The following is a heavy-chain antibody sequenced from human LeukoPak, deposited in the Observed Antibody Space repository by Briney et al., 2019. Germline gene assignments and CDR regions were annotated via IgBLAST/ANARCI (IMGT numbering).Heavy chain of an antibody. J-gene: IGHJ4*02. CDR1: GFTFSSYG. V-gene: IGHV3-30*02. CDR3: AKDRARLVDY. Sequence: PGGSLRLSCAASGFTFSSYGMHWVRQAPGKGLEWVAFIRYDGGNKYYADSVKGRFTISRDNSKNTLYLQMNSLRAEDTAVYYCAKDRARLVDYWGQGTLVTVSS. D-gene: IGHD6-6*01. CDR2: IRYDGGNK.